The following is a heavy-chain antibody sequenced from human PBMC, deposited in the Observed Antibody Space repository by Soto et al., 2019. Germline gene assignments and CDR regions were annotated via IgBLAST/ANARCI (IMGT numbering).Heavy chain of an antibody. CDR3: ARALEYDYVWGSYPHNWFDP. Sequence: GGSLRLSCAASGFTFSSYWMSWVRQAPGKGLEWVANIKQDGSEKYYVDSVKGRFTISRDNAKNSLYLQMNSLRAEDTAVYYCARALEYDYVWGSYPHNWFDPWGQGTLVTVSS. J-gene: IGHJ5*02. CDR1: GFTFSSYW. V-gene: IGHV3-7*05. D-gene: IGHD3-16*02. CDR2: IKQDGSEK.